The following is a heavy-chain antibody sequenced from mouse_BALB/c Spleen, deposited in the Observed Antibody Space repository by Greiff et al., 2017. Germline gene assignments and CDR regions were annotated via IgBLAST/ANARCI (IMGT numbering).Heavy chain of an antibody. J-gene: IGHJ2*01. V-gene: IGHV5-12-2*01. CDR2: ISNGGGST. D-gene: IGHD2-4*01. Sequence: QLVESGGGLVQPGGSLKLSCAASGFTFSSYTMSWVRQTPEKRLEWVAYISNGGGSTYYPDTVKGRFTISRDNAKNTLYLQMSSLKSEDTAMYYCARVYYDYPYYFDYWGQGTTLTVSS. CDR1: GFTFSSYT. CDR3: ARVYYDYPYYFDY.